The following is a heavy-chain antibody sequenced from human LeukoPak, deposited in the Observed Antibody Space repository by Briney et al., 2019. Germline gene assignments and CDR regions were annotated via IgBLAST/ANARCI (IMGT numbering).Heavy chain of an antibody. CDR1: GGSISSYY. CDR3: ARGQQLDYYYMDV. V-gene: IGHV4-59*01. D-gene: IGHD6-13*01. CDR2: IYYSGST. J-gene: IGHJ6*03. Sequence: SETLSLTCTVSGGSISSYYWGWIRQPPGKGLEWIGYIYYSGSTNYNPSLKSRVTISVDTSKNQFSLKLNSVTAADTAVYYCARGQQLDYYYMDVWGKGTTVTVSS.